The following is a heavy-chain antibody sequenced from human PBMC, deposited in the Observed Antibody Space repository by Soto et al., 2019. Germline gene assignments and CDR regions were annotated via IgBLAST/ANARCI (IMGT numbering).Heavy chain of an antibody. V-gene: IGHV4-34*01. Sequence: SETLSLTCAVYGGSFSGYYWSWIRQPPGKGLEWIGEINHSGSTNYNPSLKSRVTISVDTSKNQFSLKLSSVTAADTAVYYCARGEKSTYGSGSYYNPQVFYYYGMDVWGQGTTVTVS. CDR3: ARGEKSTYGSGSYYNPQVFYYYGMDV. CDR1: GGSFSGYY. D-gene: IGHD3-10*01. CDR2: INHSGST. J-gene: IGHJ6*02.